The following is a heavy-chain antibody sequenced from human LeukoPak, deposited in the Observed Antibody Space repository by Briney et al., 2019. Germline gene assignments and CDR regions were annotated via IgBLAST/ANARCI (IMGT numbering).Heavy chain of an antibody. V-gene: IGHV3-23*01. CDR1: GFTFSSYG. CDR2: ITATSSST. Sequence: GGSLRLSCAASGFTFSSYGMSWVRQAPGKGLEWVSAITATSSSTHDADSVQGRFTISRDNSKNTLYLQMSSLRAEDTAVYYCAKQARRAFYYGSGTYAGSHYFDYWGQGTLVTVSS. D-gene: IGHD3-10*01. J-gene: IGHJ4*02. CDR3: AKQARRAFYYGSGTYAGSHYFDY.